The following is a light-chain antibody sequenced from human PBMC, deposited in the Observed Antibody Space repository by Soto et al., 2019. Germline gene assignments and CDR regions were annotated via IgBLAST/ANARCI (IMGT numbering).Light chain of an antibody. CDR2: EVT. Sequence: QSALAQPASVSGSPGQSITIPCTGTTSDIGAYDYVSWYQQHPGKVPKLIIFEVTKRPSGFSSRFSGSKSGNTASLTISGLQAEDEADYYCSSYTGKSASYVFGTGTKVTVL. CDR3: SSYTGKSASYV. J-gene: IGLJ1*01. CDR1: TSDIGAYDY. V-gene: IGLV2-14*01.